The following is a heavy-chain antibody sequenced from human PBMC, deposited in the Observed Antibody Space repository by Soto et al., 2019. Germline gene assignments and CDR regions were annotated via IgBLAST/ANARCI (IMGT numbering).Heavy chain of an antibody. CDR2: ISGSGGST. CDR3: AKDVLGKPYGNYFDSHFDY. J-gene: IGHJ4*02. V-gene: IGHV3-23*01. D-gene: IGHD4-17*01. CDR1: GFTFSSYA. Sequence: PGGSLRLSCAASGFTFSSYAMSWVRQAPGKGLEWVSAISGSGGSTYYADSVKGRFTISRDNSKNTLYLQMNSLRAEDTAVYYCAKDVLGKPYGNYFDSHFDYWGQGTLVTVSS.